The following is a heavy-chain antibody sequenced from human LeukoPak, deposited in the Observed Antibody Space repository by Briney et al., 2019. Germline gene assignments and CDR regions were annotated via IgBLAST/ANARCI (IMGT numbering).Heavy chain of an antibody. CDR2: IGANSAI. V-gene: IGHV3-48*02. D-gene: IGHD3-10*01. CDR1: GFTFSDYS. J-gene: IGHJ3*02. CDR3: AREGYYGAFDI. Sequence: PGGSLRLSCAASGFTFSDYSMNWVRQAPGKGLEWVSYIGANSAIYYADSVKGRFTISRDNAKNSLSLQMNSLRDDDTAVYYCAREGYYGAFDIWGQGTKVTVSS.